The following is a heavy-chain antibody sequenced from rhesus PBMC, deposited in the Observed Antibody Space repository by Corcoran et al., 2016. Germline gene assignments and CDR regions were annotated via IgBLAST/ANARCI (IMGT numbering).Heavy chain of an antibody. V-gene: IGHV5-2*01. D-gene: IGHD3-28*01. Sequence: EVQLVQSGAEVKRPGESLKISCKTSGYSFTSYWISWVRQMPGKGLEWMGAIDPSDSDTRNSPSFQGKVTISADKSISTAYLQWSSLKASDSATYYCATYGSGYYRSWGQGVLVTVSS. J-gene: IGHJ4*01. CDR1: GYSFTSYW. CDR2: IDPSDSDT. CDR3: ATYGSGYYRS.